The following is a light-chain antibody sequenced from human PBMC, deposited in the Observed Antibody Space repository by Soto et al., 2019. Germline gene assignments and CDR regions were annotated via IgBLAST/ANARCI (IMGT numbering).Light chain of an antibody. J-gene: IGKJ1*01. V-gene: IGKV3-15*01. CDR1: QSVSSY. CDR3: QQYSSWPRT. Sequence: DIVMTKSPATLSVSPGETATLSCRASQSVSSYLAWYQQKPGQAPRLLISGASTRATGFPVRFSGSGSGTEFTLTISSLQSEDFAIYYCQQYSSWPRTFGQGTRVEIK. CDR2: GAS.